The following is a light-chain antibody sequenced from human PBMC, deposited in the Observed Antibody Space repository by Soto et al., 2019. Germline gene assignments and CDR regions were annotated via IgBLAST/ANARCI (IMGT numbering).Light chain of an antibody. CDR3: QHYGSSPLT. Sequence: EIVLTQSPGTLSLSPGERATLSCRASQSVSATHLAWYQQKPGQAPRLLLYGASTRATGIPDRFSGSGSGTDFTLTISRVEPEDFAVFYCQHYGSSPLTFGGGTKVDIK. CDR2: GAS. V-gene: IGKV3-20*01. CDR1: QSVSATH. J-gene: IGKJ4*01.